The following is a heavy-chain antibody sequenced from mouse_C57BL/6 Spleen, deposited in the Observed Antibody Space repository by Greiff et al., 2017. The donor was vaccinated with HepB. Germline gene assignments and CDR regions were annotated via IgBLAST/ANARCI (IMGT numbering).Heavy chain of an antibody. CDR3: ARWDTTVVEDYYAMDY. D-gene: IGHD1-1*01. J-gene: IGHJ4*01. V-gene: IGHV1-55*01. Sequence: VQLQQPGAELVKPGASVKMSCKASGYTFTSYWITWVKQRPGQGLEWIGDIYPGSGSTNYNEKFKSKATLTVDTSSSTAYMQLSSLTSEDSAVYYCARWDTTVVEDYYAMDYWGQGTSVTVSS. CDR2: IYPGSGST. CDR1: GYTFTSYW.